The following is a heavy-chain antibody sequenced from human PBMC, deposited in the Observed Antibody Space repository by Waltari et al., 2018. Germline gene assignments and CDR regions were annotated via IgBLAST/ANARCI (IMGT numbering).Heavy chain of an antibody. CDR2: INPTGGST. CDR3: ARGNLRAGYDPYFDY. D-gene: IGHD5-12*01. CDR1: GYSLTSHY. J-gene: IGHJ4*02. Sequence: VQLVQSGAEMKKPGASVKVSCRASGYSLTSHYMHWVRLAPGQGLQWMGIINPTGGSTSYAETFQGRVTVTSDTSTSTVYMELSSLNIDDTAVYYCARGNLRAGYDPYFDYWGQGTQVTVSS. V-gene: IGHV1-46*01.